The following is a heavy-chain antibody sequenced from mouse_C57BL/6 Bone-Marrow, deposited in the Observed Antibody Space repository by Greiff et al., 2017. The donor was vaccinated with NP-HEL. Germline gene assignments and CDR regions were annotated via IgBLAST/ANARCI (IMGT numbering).Heavy chain of an antibody. CDR3: TRGGPYGYWYFDV. CDR1: GYTFTSYW. V-gene: IGHV1-59*01. D-gene: IGHD2-10*02. Sequence: QVQLQQPGAELVRPGTSVKLSCKASGYTFTSYWMHWVKQRPGQGLEWIGVIDPSDSYTNYNQKFKGKATLTVDTSSSTAYMELRSLTSEDSAVYYCTRGGPYGYWYFDVWGTGTTVTVSS. J-gene: IGHJ1*03. CDR2: IDPSDSYT.